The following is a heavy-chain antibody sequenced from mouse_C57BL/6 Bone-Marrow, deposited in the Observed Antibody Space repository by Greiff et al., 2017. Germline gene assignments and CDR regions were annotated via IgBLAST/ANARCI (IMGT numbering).Heavy chain of an antibody. CDR1: GFSLTSYG. J-gene: IGHJ3*01. D-gene: IGHD3-2*02. V-gene: IGHV2-6*01. CDR2: IWGVGST. Sequence: VKLMASGPGLVAPSQSLSITCTVSGFSLTSYGVDWVRQAPGKGLEWLGVIWGVGSTNYNAALKSRLSISKDNSKSQVFLKMTSLQTNDTAMYYCASSPRSGSGLFAYWGQGTLVTVSA. CDR3: ASSPRSGSGLFAY.